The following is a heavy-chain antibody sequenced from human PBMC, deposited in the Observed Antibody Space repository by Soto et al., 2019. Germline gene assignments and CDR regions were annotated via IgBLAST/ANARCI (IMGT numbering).Heavy chain of an antibody. Sequence: LSLTCTISADSISNDYWWSWIRQPAGKGLEWIGRIQANGNTNYNPSLKSRVTVSVDTSKNQFSLKVRSVTAADTAVYYCAKGAGPPWFDPWGQGTLVTVSS. CDR3: AKGAGPPWFDP. J-gene: IGHJ5*02. V-gene: IGHV4-4*07. CDR1: ADSISNDY. CDR2: IQANGNT.